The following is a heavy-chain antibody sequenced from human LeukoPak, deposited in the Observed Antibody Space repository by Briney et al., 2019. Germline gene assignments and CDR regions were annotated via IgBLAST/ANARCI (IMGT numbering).Heavy chain of an antibody. CDR3: ARGGPHQLLDY. Sequence: SETLSLTCTVSGGSIRGYYCSWIRQPPGKGLEWIGYIYYSGSTNYNPSLKSRVTISVDTSKNQFSLKLSSVTAADTAVYYCARGGPHQLLDYWGQGTLVTVSS. CDR1: GGSIRGYY. J-gene: IGHJ4*02. D-gene: IGHD2-2*01. CDR2: IYYSGST. V-gene: IGHV4-59*08.